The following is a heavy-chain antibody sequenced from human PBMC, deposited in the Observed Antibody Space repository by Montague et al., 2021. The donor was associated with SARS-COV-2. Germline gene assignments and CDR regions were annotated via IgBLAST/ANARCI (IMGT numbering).Heavy chain of an antibody. V-gene: IGHV3-30*04. CDR1: GFTFSRYS. Sequence: RRLSLAASGFTFSRYSLHWVRQAPGKGLEWVAVISYDGSNKYYADSVKGRFTISRDNSKNTLYLQMNSLRAEDTAVYYCARDGNGDTIFGVVMGAGYYYYMDVWGKGITVTVSS. CDR3: ARDGNGDTIFGVVMGAGYYYYMDV. CDR2: ISYDGSNK. D-gene: IGHD3-3*01. J-gene: IGHJ6*03.